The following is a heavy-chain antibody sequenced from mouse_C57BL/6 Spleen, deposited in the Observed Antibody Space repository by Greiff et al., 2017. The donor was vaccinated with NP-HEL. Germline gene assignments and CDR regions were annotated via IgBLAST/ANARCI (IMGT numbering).Heavy chain of an antibody. CDR1: GYSITSGYY. V-gene: IGHV3-6*01. J-gene: IGHJ1*03. CDR2: ISYDGSN. CDR3: AREVLDYDGYFDV. Sequence: EVKLMESGPGLVKPSQSLSLTCSVTGYSITSGYYWNWIRQFPGNKLEWMGYISYDGSNNYNPSLKNRISITRDTSKNQFFLKLNSVTTEDTATYYCAREVLDYDGYFDVWGTGTTVTVSS. D-gene: IGHD2-4*01.